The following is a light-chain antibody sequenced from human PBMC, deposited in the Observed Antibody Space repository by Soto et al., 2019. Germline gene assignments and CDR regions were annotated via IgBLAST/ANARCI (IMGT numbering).Light chain of an antibody. CDR1: SSDVGGYNY. CDR3: SSYTSSSIV. CDR2: EVS. Sequence: QSVLTQPPSVSAAPGQMVAISCTGTSSDVGGYNYVSWYQQHPGKAPKLMIYEVSNRPSGVSNRFSGSKSGNTASLTISGLQAEDEADYYCSSYTSSSIVFGTGTKV. J-gene: IGLJ1*01. V-gene: IGLV2-14*01.